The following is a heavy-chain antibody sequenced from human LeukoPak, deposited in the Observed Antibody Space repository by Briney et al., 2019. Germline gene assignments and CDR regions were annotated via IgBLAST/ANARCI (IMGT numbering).Heavy chain of an antibody. D-gene: IGHD3-22*01. Sequence: GGSLRLSCAASGFTVSSNYMNWVRQAPGKGLEWVSVIYSGGTTYYADSVKGRFTISRDNSKNTLYLQMNSLRAEDTAVYYCTYYYDSSGYPFDYWGQGTLVTVSS. J-gene: IGHJ4*02. CDR3: TYYYDSSGYPFDY. V-gene: IGHV3-66*01. CDR1: GFTVSSNY. CDR2: IYSGGTT.